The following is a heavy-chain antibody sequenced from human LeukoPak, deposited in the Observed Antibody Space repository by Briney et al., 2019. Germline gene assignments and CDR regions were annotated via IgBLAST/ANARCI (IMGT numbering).Heavy chain of an antibody. V-gene: IGHV3-30*04. Sequence: GGSLRLSCAASGFTFSNYAMHWVRKAPGKGLEWVAVISYDGSNKYYADSVKGRFTISRDNSKNTLNLQMNSLRAEDTAVYYCARGGSSYFLDYWGQGTLVTVSS. CDR1: GFTFSNYA. CDR2: ISYDGSNK. CDR3: ARGGSSYFLDY. J-gene: IGHJ4*02. D-gene: IGHD6-13*01.